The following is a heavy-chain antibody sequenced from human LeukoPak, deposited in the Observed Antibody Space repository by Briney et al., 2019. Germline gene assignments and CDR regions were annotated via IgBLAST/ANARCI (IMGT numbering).Heavy chain of an antibody. D-gene: IGHD5-12*01. CDR2: TYYRSKWYN. CDR3: ASGYSGYDYYFDY. J-gene: IGHJ4*02. Sequence: SQTLSLTCAISGDSVSSNSAVWNWIRQSPSRGLEWLGRTYYRSKWYNDYAVSVKSRIIIKPDTSKNQFSLHLNSVTPEDTAVYYCASGYSGYDYYFDYWGQGTLVTVSS. V-gene: IGHV6-1*01. CDR1: GDSVSSNSAV.